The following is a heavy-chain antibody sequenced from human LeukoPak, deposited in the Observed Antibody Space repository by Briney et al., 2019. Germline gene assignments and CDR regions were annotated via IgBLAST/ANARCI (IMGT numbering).Heavy chain of an antibody. Sequence: PGRSLRLSCAASGFTFSSYGMHWVRQAPGKGLEWVAVIWYDGSNKYYADSVEGRFTISRDNSKNTLYLQMNSLRAEDTAVYYCAKDNPPYGDYVFGYWGQGTLVTVSS. CDR1: GFTFSSYG. D-gene: IGHD4-17*01. CDR3: AKDNPPYGDYVFGY. J-gene: IGHJ4*02. V-gene: IGHV3-33*06. CDR2: IWYDGSNK.